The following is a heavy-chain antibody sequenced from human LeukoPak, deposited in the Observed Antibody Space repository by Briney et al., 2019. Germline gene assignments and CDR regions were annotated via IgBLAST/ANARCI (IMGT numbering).Heavy chain of an antibody. Sequence: GASVKVSCKASGYTFTSYAMRWVRQAPGQRLEWMGWINAGNGNTKYSQKFQGRVTITRDTSASTAYMELSSLRSEDTAVYYCARGTYCSGGSCYFRFSMDVWGQGTTVTVSS. CDR3: ARGTYCSGGSCYFRFSMDV. D-gene: IGHD2-15*01. J-gene: IGHJ6*02. CDR1: GYTFTSYA. CDR2: INAGNGNT. V-gene: IGHV1-3*01.